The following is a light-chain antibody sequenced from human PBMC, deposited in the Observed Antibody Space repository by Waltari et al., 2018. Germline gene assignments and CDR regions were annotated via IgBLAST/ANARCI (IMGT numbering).Light chain of an antibody. Sequence: DIQMTQSPSSLSASVGDRVTITCRASQGISNYLAWYQQKPGKIPKLLIYAASTLQSGVPSRFSGSGSGTDFTLTISSMQPEDVATFYCQKYDSAPWTFSQGTTVKIK. V-gene: IGKV1-27*01. CDR2: AAS. J-gene: IGKJ1*01. CDR1: QGISNY. CDR3: QKYDSAPWT.